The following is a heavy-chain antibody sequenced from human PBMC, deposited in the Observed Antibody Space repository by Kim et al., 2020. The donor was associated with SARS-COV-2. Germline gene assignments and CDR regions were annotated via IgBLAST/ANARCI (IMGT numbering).Heavy chain of an antibody. J-gene: IGHJ6*01. Sequence: GGSLRLSCAASGFTFSSYGMHWVRQAPGKGLEWVAVISYDGSNKYYADSVKGRFTISRDNSKNTLYLQMNSLRAEDTAVYYCAKGPNPVTGHYYGLDVWG. V-gene: IGHV3-30*18. CDR3: AKGPNPVTGHYYGLDV. CDR1: GFTFSSYG. CDR2: ISYDGSNK. D-gene: IGHD2-21*02.